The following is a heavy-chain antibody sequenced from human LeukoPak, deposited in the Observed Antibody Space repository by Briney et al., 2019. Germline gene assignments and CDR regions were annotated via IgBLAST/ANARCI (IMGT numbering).Heavy chain of an antibody. V-gene: IGHV4-59*01. CDR1: GGSISSYY. D-gene: IGHD2-21*02. CDR2: IYYSGST. J-gene: IGHJ4*02. Sequence: ETSETLSLTCTVSGGSISSYYWSWIRQPPGKGLEWIGYIYYSGSTNYNPSLKSRVTISVDTSKNQFSLKLSSVTAADTAVYYCARGGMGCGGDCYSNFDYWGQGTLVTVSS. CDR3: ARGGMGCGGDCYSNFDY.